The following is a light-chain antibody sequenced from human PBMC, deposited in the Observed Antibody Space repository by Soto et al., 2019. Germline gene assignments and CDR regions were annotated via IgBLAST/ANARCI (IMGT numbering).Light chain of an antibody. CDR2: NAL. Sequence: EIVLTQSPATLSLSPGERATLSCRASQSVSNFLAWYQQKPGQAPRLLIYNALTRATGIPARFSGSGSETDFTLTISSLEPEDFAVYYCQQRNSWPPTFTFGQGTRLEI. V-gene: IGKV3-11*01. J-gene: IGKJ5*01. CDR3: QQRNSWPPTFT. CDR1: QSVSNF.